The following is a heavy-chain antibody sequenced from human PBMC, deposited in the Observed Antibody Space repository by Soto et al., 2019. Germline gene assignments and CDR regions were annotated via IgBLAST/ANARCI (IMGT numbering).Heavy chain of an antibody. V-gene: IGHV1-2*04. CDR2: INPNSGGT. CDR3: ARDRYDSSGYYYYYYGMDF. CDR1: GYTFTGYY. Sequence: ASVKVSCKASGYTFTGYYMHWVRQAPGQGLEWMGWINPNSGGTSYAQKFQGWVTMTRDTSISTAYMELSRLRSDDTAVYYCARDRYDSSGYYYYYYGMDFWGQGTTVTVSS. D-gene: IGHD3-22*01. J-gene: IGHJ6*02.